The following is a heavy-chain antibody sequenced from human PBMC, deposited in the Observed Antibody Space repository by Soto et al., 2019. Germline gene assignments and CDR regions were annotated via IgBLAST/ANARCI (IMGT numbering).Heavy chain of an antibody. CDR2: IKEDGSEK. Sequence: PGGSLRLSCAASGFTLSSHWMSWVRQAPGKGLEWVAKIKEDGSEKNYGDSVKGRFTISRDNAKNSLYLQMNSLRAEDTAVYYCARDGLQFALDIWGQGTMVTVSS. CDR3: ARDGLQFALDI. D-gene: IGHD3-16*01. J-gene: IGHJ3*02. V-gene: IGHV3-7*03. CDR1: GFTLSSHW.